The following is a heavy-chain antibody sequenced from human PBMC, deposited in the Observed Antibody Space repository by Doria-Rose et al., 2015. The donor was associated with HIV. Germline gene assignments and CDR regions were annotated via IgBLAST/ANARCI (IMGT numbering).Heavy chain of an antibody. Sequence: QITLKESGPVLVKPTETLTLTCTVSGVSLSSPGMGVSWIRQPPGKALEWLANIFSDDVRSYKPSLKSRLTISRGTSKSKVVLTMTDMDPVDTATYYCARIKSSRWYHKYYFDFWGQGTLVIVSA. V-gene: IGHV2-26*01. D-gene: IGHD6-13*01. J-gene: IGHJ4*02. CDR2: IFSDDVR. CDR3: ARIKSSRWYHKYYFDF. CDR1: GVSLSSPGMG.